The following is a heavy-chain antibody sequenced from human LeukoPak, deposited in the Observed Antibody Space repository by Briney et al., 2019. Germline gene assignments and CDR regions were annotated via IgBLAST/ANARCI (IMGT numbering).Heavy chain of an antibody. CDR3: AKDSFALLKTYYIEWFDR. V-gene: IGHV3-23*01. CDR2: ISGSGGST. D-gene: IGHD3-10*01. J-gene: IGHJ5*02. CDR1: GFTFSSYA. Sequence: GGSLRLSCAASGFTFSSYAMSWVRQAPGRGLEWVSAISGSGGSTYYADSVKGRFTISRDNSKNTLYLQMNSLRAEDTAVYYCAKDSFALLKTYYIEWFDRWGQGTLVTVS.